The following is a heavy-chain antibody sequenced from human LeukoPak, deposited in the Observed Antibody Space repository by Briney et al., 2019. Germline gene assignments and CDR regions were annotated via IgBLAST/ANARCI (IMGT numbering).Heavy chain of an antibody. J-gene: IGHJ6*04. Sequence: GGSLRLSCAASGFTFSSYSMNWVRQAPGQGLEWVSSISSSSSYIYYADSVKGRFTISRDNAKNSLYLQMNSLRAEDTAVYYCAREPRYYYGMDVWGKGTTVTVSS. CDR3: AREPRYYYGMDV. V-gene: IGHV3-21*01. CDR2: ISSSSSYI. CDR1: GFTFSSYS.